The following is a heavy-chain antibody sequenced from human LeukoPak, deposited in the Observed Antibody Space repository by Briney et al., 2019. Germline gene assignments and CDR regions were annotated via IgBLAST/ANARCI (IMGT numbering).Heavy chain of an antibody. CDR1: GYTFTSYD. D-gene: IGHD2-2*01. V-gene: IGHV1-46*01. Sequence: ASVKVSCKASGYTFTSYDINWVRQAPGQGLEWMGIINPSGGSTSYAQKFQGRVTMTRDTSTSSVYMELSSLRSGDTAVYYCARSPGGYCSSTSCSPRFDYWGQGTLVTVFS. CDR3: ARSPGGYCSSTSCSPRFDY. CDR2: INPSGGST. J-gene: IGHJ4*02.